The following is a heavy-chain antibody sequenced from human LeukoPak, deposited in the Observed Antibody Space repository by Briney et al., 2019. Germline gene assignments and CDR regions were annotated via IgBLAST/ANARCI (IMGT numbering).Heavy chain of an antibody. V-gene: IGHV1-18*01. CDR1: GYTFTSYG. J-gene: IGHJ4*02. D-gene: IGHD1-26*01. Sequence: ASVKVSCKTSGYTFTSYGIGWVRQAPGQGLEWMARISPYNGNTNYAQKLQGRVTVTTDTSTTTAYMELRSLRSDDTAVYYCTRDRSASGSQNYWGQGTLVTVSS. CDR3: TRDRSASGSQNY. CDR2: ISPYNGNT.